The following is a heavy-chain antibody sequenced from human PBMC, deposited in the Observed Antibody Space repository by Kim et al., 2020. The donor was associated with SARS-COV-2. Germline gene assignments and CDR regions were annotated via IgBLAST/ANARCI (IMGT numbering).Heavy chain of an antibody. V-gene: IGHV1-2*06. J-gene: IGHJ6*02. D-gene: IGHD1-7*01. CDR2: INPNSGGT. Sequence: ASVKVSCKASGYTFTGYYMHWVRQAPGQGLEWIGRINPNSGGTNYAQKFQGRVTMTRDTSISTAYMELSRLRSYDNAVYYCARAGFRTTGTTKMDVWGQ. CDR1: GYTFTGYY. CDR3: ARAGFRTTGTTKMDV.